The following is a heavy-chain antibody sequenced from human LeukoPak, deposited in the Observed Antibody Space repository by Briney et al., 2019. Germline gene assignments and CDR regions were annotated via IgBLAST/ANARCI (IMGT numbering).Heavy chain of an antibody. V-gene: IGHV3-30-3*01. Sequence: PGGSLRLSCAASGVTFSSYAMHWVRQAPGKGLEWVAVISYDGSNKYYADSVKGRFTISRDNSKNTLYLQMNSLRAEDTAVYYCARDLYYYDSSGYGMDVWGQGTTVTVSS. CDR2: ISYDGSNK. CDR3: ARDLYYYDSSGYGMDV. D-gene: IGHD3-22*01. J-gene: IGHJ6*02. CDR1: GVTFSSYA.